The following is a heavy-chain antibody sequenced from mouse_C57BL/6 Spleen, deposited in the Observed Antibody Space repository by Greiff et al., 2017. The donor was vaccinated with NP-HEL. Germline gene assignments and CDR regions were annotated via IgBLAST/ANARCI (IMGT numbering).Heavy chain of an antibody. CDR1: GYTFTSYW. J-gene: IGHJ3*01. CDR3: ARRGLYDYDGGFAY. D-gene: IGHD2-4*01. V-gene: IGHV1-72*01. Sequence: QVQLQQSGAELVKPGASVKLSCKASGYTFTSYWMHWVKQRPGRGLEWIGRLDPNRGGTKYNEKFKSKATLTVDKPSSTAYMQLSSLTSEDSAVYYCARRGLYDYDGGFAYWGQGTLVTVSA. CDR2: LDPNRGGT.